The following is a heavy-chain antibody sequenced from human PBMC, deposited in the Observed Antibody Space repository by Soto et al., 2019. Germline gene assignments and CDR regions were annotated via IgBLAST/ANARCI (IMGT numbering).Heavy chain of an antibody. V-gene: IGHV1-3*01. D-gene: IGHD3-3*01. J-gene: IGHJ4*02. CDR3: ARSPVFGVVIVYYFDY. CDR1: GYTFTSYA. CDR2: INAGNGNT. Sequence: ASVKVSCKASGYTFTSYAMHWVRQAPGQRLEWMGWINAGNGNTKYSQKFQGRVTITRDTSASTAYMELSSLRSEDTAVYYCARSPVFGVVIVYYFDYWGQGTLVTDSS.